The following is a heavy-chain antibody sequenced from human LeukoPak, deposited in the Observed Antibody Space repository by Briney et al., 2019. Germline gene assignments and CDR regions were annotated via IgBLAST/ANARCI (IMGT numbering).Heavy chain of an antibody. CDR2: IYYSGST. CDR3: ARGSWYSGLDY. J-gene: IGHJ4*02. V-gene: IGHV4-59*01. D-gene: IGHD2-15*01. CDR1: GGSISSYY. Sequence: SETLSLTCTVSGGSISSYYWSWIRQPPGKGLEWIGYIYYSGSTNYNPSLESRVTISVDTSKNQFSLKLSSVTAADTAVYYCARGSWYSGLDYWGQGTLVTVSS.